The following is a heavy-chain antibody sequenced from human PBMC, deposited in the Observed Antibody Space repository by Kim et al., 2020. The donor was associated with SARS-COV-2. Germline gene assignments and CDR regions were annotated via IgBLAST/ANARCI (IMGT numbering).Heavy chain of an antibody. CDR1: GGSISSGDYY. D-gene: IGHD3-22*01. V-gene: IGHV4-30-4*01. CDR2: IYYSGST. J-gene: IGHJ3*02. Sequence: SETLSLTCTVSGGSISSGDYYWSWIRQPPGKDLEWIGYIYYSGSTYYNPSIKSRVTISVDTTKNQFSLKLSSVTAADTAVYYCARGGLITMIVVVIPGAFDIWGQGTMVTVSS. CDR3: ARGGLITMIVVVIPGAFDI.